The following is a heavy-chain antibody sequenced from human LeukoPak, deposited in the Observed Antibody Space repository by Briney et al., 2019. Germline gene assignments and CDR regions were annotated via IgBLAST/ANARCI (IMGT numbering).Heavy chain of an antibody. CDR2: ISPDGRNI. V-gene: IGHV3-74*01. D-gene: IGHD1-7*01. J-gene: IGHJ4*02. CDR3: VRDGGGTTPYDC. CDR1: GFTLSDYW. Sequence: PGGSVRLSCAASGFTLSDYWMNWVRQVPGKARVWVSHISPDGRNIAYADSVKGRFTISRDSAKNTLYLQMNSLRVGDTAVYYCVRDGGGTTPYDCWGQGTLVTVSS.